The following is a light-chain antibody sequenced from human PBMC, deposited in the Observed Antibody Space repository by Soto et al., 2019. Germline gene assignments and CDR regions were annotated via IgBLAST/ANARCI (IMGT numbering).Light chain of an antibody. V-gene: IGLV2-14*03. CDR2: DVS. CDR3: TSYTSSTPFYV. CDR1: KNNIVDGYDY. Sequence: QSVLDQPGSGTECTCRSSPNSCKEDKNNIVDGYDYVSWYQQHPGQAPQLIIYDVSNRPSGVSDRFSGSKSGNTASLTISGLQAEDEAEYYCTSYTSSTPFYVFGTGTKVTVL. J-gene: IGLJ1*01.